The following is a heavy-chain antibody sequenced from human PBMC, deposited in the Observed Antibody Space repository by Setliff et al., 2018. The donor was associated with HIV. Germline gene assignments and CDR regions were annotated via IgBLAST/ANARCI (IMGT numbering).Heavy chain of an antibody. CDR1: GFTFSSYA. CDR2: ISTTGGST. Sequence: PGGSLRLSCAASGFTFSSYAMSWVRQAPGKGLEWVSAISTTGGSTYYADSVKGRFTISRDNAKNSLYLEMNSLRAEDTAVYFCARPTNIDTLYYGSQTFYMYYCGLDVWGQGTTVTVSS. D-gene: IGHD1-26*01. CDR3: ARPTNIDTLYYGSQTFYMYYCGLDV. J-gene: IGHJ6*02. V-gene: IGHV3-23*01.